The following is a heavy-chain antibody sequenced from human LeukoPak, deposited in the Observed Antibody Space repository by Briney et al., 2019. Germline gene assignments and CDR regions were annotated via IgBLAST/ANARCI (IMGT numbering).Heavy chain of an antibody. Sequence: GGSLRLSCAASGFTFSDYYMSWIRQAPGKGLEWVSYISSSGSTIYYADSVKGRFTISRDNAKNSLYLQMNSLRAEDTAVYYCAGQLVVLWFGESPGGNWFDPWGQGTLVTVSS. CDR1: GFTFSDYY. CDR2: ISSSGSTI. V-gene: IGHV3-11*04. J-gene: IGHJ5*02. CDR3: AGQLVVLWFGESPGGNWFDP. D-gene: IGHD3-10*01.